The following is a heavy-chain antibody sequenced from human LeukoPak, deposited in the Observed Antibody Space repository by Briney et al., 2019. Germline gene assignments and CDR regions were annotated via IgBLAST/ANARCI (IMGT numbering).Heavy chain of an antibody. CDR2: INSISGVT. CDR3: ARDPGSNFFDY. J-gene: IGHJ4*02. D-gene: IGHD5/OR15-5a*01. V-gene: IGHV1-2*02. CDR1: GYIFTSYY. Sequence: ASVSVSCKASGYIFTSYYIHWVRQAPGQGLEWMGWINSISGVTNYAQKFQGRVTMTSDMSISTAYMELRRLKSDDTAVYYCARDPGSNFFDYWGQGNQRSVSS.